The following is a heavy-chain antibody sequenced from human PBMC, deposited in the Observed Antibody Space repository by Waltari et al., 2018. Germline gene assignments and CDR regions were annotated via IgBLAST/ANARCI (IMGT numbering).Heavy chain of an antibody. V-gene: IGHV3-21*01. D-gene: IGHD6-13*01. CDR1: GFTFSSYS. J-gene: IGHJ1*01. Sequence: VQLVESGGGLVKPGGSLRLSCAASGFTFSSYSMNWVRQAPGKGLEWVSSISSSSSYIYYADSVKGRFTISRDNAKNSLYLQMNSLRAEDTAVYYCASYHIIAAAALDLGYFQHWGQGTLVTVSS. CDR2: ISSSSSYI. CDR3: ASYHIIAAAALDLGYFQH.